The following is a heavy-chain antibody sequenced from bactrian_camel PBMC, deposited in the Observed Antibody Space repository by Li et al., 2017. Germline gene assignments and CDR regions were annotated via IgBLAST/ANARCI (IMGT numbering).Heavy chain of an antibody. V-gene: IGHV3S42*01. CDR2: ITTGSGGGSG. CDR1: DDPTSKYYMDDTYC. J-gene: IGHJ4*01. Sequence: DVQLVESGGGSVQAGGSLRLACKVTDDPTSKYYMDDTYCMGWFRQAPGKVREAVAAITTGSGGGSGMYADSVKGRFIISLDSADSTLHLQMNSLKPEDTAMYYCAAAGYCRGHWWTSGDSWGYWGQGTQVTVS. D-gene: IGHD1*01. CDR3: AAAGYCRGHWWTSGDSWGY.